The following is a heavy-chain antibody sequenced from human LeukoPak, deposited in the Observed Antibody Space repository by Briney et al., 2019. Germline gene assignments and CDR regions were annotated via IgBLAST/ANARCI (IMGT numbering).Heavy chain of an antibody. CDR1: GYTFTGYY. D-gene: IGHD3-10*01. J-gene: IGHJ4*02. Sequence: ASVKVSCKASGYTFTGYYMHWVRQAPGQGLEWMGWINPNSGGTNYAQKFQGRVTMTRDTSISTAYMELSRLRSDDTAVYYCARDKINVRGVYHYWGQGTLVTVSS. V-gene: IGHV1-2*02. CDR2: INPNSGGT. CDR3: ARDKINVRGVYHY.